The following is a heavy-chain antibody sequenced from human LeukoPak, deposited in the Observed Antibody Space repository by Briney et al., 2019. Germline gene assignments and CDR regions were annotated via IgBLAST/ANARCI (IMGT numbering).Heavy chain of an antibody. Sequence: SETLSLTCTVSGGSISSYYWSWIRQPPGEGLEWMGNIYHSGGTHYNPSLKSRVTISVDTSKNQYSLKLSSVTAADTAVYYCARARFGYSYGPNWFDPWGQGTLVTVSS. V-gene: IGHV4-59*01. CDR1: GGSISSYY. CDR3: ARARFGYSYGPNWFDP. J-gene: IGHJ5*02. CDR2: IYHSGGT. D-gene: IGHD5-18*01.